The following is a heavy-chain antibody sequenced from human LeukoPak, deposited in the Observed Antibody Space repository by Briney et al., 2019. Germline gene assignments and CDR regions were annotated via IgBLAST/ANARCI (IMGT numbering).Heavy chain of an antibody. V-gene: IGHV4-59*08. CDR1: GDSISAFY. CDR3: ARQQWLPKGWFDP. CDR2: IYYSGST. J-gene: IGHJ5*02. D-gene: IGHD6-19*01. Sequence: PSETLSLTCSVSGDSISAFYWSWIRQPPGKGLEWIGYIYYSGSTKYNPSLKSRVTISVDTSKNQFSLKLSSVTAADTAVYYCARQQWLPKGWFDPWGQGTLVTVSS.